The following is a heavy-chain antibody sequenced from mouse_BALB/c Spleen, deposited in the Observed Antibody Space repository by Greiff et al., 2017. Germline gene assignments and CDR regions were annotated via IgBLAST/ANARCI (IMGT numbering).Heavy chain of an antibody. CDR2: ISDGGSYT. CDR3: ARGSTMITMFAY. D-gene: IGHD2-4*01. Sequence: EVKLVESGGGLVKPGGSLKLSCAASGFTFSDYYMYWVRQTPEKRLEWVATISDGGSYTYYPDSVKGRFTISRDNAKNNLYLQMSSLKSEDTAMYYCARGSTMITMFAYWGQGTLVTVSA. V-gene: IGHV5-4*02. J-gene: IGHJ3*01. CDR1: GFTFSDYY.